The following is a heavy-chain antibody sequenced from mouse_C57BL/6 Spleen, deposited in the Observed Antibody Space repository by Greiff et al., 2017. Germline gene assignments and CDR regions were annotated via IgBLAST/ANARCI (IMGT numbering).Heavy chain of an antibody. D-gene: IGHD2-2*01. CDR3: ARGNYGYDYYAMDY. CDR1: GYTFTSYN. CDR2: IYPGNGDT. Sequence: QVQLKESGAELVRPGASVKMSCKASGYTFTSYNMHWVKQTPRQGLEWIGAIYPGNGDTSYNQKFKGKATLTVDKSSSTAYMQLSSLTSEDSAVYFCARGNYGYDYYAMDYWGQGTSVTVSS. V-gene: IGHV1-12*01. J-gene: IGHJ4*01.